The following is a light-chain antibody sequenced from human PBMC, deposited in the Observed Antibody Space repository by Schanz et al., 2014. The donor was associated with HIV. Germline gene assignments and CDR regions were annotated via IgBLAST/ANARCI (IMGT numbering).Light chain of an antibody. CDR1: QRVSGSY. V-gene: IGKV3-20*01. CDR2: GAS. J-gene: IGKJ1*01. CDR3: QQYYRTPWT. Sequence: EIVLTQSPGTLSLSPGERATLSCRASQRVSGSYLAWCQQKPGQAPRLLIYGASTRATGIPDRFSGSGSGXXFTLTISSLQPEDVAVYYCQQYYRTPWTFGQGTKVDMK.